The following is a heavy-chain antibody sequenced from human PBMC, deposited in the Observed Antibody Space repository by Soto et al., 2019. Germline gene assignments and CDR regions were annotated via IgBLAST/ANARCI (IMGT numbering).Heavy chain of an antibody. CDR1: GFTFSSYS. D-gene: IGHD1-7*01. CDR3: ARGMLNWNYDYYYYYGMDV. J-gene: IGHJ6*02. CDR2: ISSSSSYI. V-gene: IGHV3-21*01. Sequence: ESGGGLVKPGGSLRLSCAASGFTFSSYSMNWVCQAPGKGLEWVSSISSSSSYIYYADSVKGRFTISRDNAKNSLYLQMNSLRAEDTAVYYCARGMLNWNYDYYYYYGMDVWGQGTTVTVSS.